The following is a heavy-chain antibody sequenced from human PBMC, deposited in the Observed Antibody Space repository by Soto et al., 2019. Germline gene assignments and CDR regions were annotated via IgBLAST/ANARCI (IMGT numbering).Heavy chain of an antibody. Sequence: EVQLVESGGGLVQPGGSLRLSCAASGFTFSSYWMSWVRQAPGKGLEWVANIKQDGSEKYYVDSVKGRFTISRDNAKKALYLQMNSLRAEDTAVFYCARLYYSSSWYDPYLYYFDCWGQGTLVTVSS. CDR1: GFTFSSYW. D-gene: IGHD6-13*01. CDR3: ARLYYSSSWYDPYLYYFDC. J-gene: IGHJ4*02. V-gene: IGHV3-7*01. CDR2: IKQDGSEK.